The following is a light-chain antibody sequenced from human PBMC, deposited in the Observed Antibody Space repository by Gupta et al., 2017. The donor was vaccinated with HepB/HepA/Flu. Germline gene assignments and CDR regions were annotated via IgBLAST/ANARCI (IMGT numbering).Light chain of an antibody. CDR3: QQAKNFPRT. V-gene: IGKV1-12*01. CDR2: TIS. Sequence: QMTQSPSSVSASVGDRVTITCRASEDIRNSLAWYQQQPGKAPKLLIETISTLQSGVPSRFSGGVSGTEFTLTISDLQPEDFATYYWQQAKNFPRTFGQGTKVELK. J-gene: IGKJ1*01. CDR1: EDIRNS.